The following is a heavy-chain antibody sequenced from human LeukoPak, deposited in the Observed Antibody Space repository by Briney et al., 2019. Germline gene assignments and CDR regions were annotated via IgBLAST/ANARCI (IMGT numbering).Heavy chain of an antibody. CDR1: RFTFSSYW. J-gene: IGHJ3*01. CDR3: AKNLGPFDV. Sequence: GGSLRLSCAASRFTFSSYWMSWVRQAPGKGLEWVSSIGDAGTYYADSVKGRFTISRDNSKNMLYLQLNSLRAGDTAMYYCAKNLGPFDVRGQGTMVTVSS. CDR2: IGDAGT. D-gene: IGHD3-16*01. V-gene: IGHV3-23*01.